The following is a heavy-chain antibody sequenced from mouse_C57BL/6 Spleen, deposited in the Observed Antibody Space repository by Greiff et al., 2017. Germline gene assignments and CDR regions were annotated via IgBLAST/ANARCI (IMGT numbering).Heavy chain of an antibody. CDR1: GYAFSSYW. V-gene: IGHV1-80*01. CDR2: IYPGDGDT. J-gene: IGHJ4*01. D-gene: IGHD2-10*01. Sequence: VQLQESGAELVKPGASVKISCKASGYAFSSYWMNWVKPRPGKGLEWIGQIYPGDGDTNYNGKFKGKATLTADKSSSTAYMQLSSLTSEDSAVDFCARPYDALYAMDYWGQGTSVTVSS. CDR3: ARPYDALYAMDY.